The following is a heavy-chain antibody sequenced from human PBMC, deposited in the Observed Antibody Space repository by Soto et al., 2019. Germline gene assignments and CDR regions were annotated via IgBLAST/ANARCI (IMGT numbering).Heavy chain of an antibody. Sequence: GESLKISCKGSGYSFTSYWIGWVRQMPGKGLEWIGRIDPSDSYTNYSPSFQGHVTISADKSISTAYLQWSSLKASDTAMYYCARTYSSSVPVGWFDPWGQGTLVTVSS. CDR2: IDPSDSYT. CDR3: ARTYSSSVPVGWFDP. CDR1: GYSFTSYW. D-gene: IGHD6-6*01. J-gene: IGHJ5*02. V-gene: IGHV5-10-1*01.